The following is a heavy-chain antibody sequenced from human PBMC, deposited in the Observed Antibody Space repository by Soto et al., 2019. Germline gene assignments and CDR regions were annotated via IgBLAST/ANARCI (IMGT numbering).Heavy chain of an antibody. V-gene: IGHV3-21*01. CDR3: ATSGAGGYYLDN. CDR1: GFTFSIYT. CDR2: ISGRSSYI. J-gene: IGHJ4*02. Sequence: GGSLRLSCAASGFTFSIYTMNWVRQAPGKGLEWVSSISGRSSYIYYADSVKGRFTVSRDNAKNSLFLQMSSLRVEDTAVYYCATSGAGGYYLDNWGQGAPVTVSS. D-gene: IGHD2-15*01.